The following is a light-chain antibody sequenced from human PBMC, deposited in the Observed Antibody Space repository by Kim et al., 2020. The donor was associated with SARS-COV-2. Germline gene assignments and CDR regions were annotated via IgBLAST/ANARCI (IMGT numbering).Light chain of an antibody. CDR2: DAV. Sequence: SAPVGDMSPITCQANQDINTYLNWYQLKPGKAPKVLIYDAVTLETGVPLRFSGSGSGTKFSFTINSVQPEDIATYYCQQYENVPITFGQGTRLGIK. CDR1: QDINTY. J-gene: IGKJ5*01. CDR3: QQYENVPIT. V-gene: IGKV1-33*01.